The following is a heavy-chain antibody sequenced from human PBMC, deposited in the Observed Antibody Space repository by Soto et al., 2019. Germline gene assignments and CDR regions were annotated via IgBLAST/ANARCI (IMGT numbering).Heavy chain of an antibody. J-gene: IGHJ5*02. CDR1: GXTFXSYW. Sequence: EVQLVESGGGLVQPGGSLRLSCAASGXTFXSYWMSWVRQAPGKGLEWVANIKQDGSEKYYVDSVKGRFTISRDNAKNSLYLQMNSLRAEDTAVYYCAREQSYYYGSGIDPWGQGTLVTVSS. CDR2: IKQDGSEK. V-gene: IGHV3-7*01. CDR3: AREQSYYYGSGIDP. D-gene: IGHD3-10*01.